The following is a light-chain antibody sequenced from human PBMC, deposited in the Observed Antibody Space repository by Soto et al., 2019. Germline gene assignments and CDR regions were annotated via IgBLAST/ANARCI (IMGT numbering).Light chain of an antibody. CDR1: RSNIGSNT. CDR2: SDN. Sequence: QSVLTQPPSASGTPGQRVSISCSGSRSNIGSNTVNWYQQLPGTAPKLLIYSDNLRPSGVPDRFSGSKSGTSASLAISGIQSEDEADYYCGAWDSGLSDMLFGGGTKLTVL. CDR3: GAWDSGLSDML. V-gene: IGLV1-44*01. J-gene: IGLJ2*01.